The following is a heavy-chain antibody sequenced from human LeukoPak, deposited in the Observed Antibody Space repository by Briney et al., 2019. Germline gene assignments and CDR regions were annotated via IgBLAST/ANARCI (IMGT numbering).Heavy chain of an antibody. CDR2: IYYSGST. CDR3: ARKYYYGSGSYRWFDP. D-gene: IGHD3-10*01. J-gene: IGHJ5*02. V-gene: IGHV4-30-4*01. Sequence: SETLSLTCTVSGVSISSGDYSWSWIRQPPGKGLEWIGYIYYSGSTYYHPSLKSRVTISVDTSKNQFSLKLSSVTAADTAVYYCARKYYYGSGSYRWFDPWGQGTLVTVSS. CDR1: GVSISSGDYS.